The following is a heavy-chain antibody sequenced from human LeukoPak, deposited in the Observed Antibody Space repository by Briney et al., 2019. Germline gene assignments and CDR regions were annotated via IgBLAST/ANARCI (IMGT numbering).Heavy chain of an antibody. J-gene: IGHJ4*02. V-gene: IGHV3-7*03. CDR1: GFTFSSYW. D-gene: IGHD3-10*01. Sequence: LGGSLRLSCAASGFTFSSYWMSWVRQAPGKGLEWVANIKQDGSEKYYVDSVKGRFTISRDNAKNSLYLQMNSLRAEDTAVYYCARAPTLSYGSGSYFLDYWGQGTLVTVSS. CDR2: IKQDGSEK. CDR3: ARAPTLSYGSGSYFLDY.